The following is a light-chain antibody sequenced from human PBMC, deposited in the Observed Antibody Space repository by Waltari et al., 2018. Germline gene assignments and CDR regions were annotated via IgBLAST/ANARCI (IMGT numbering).Light chain of an antibody. CDR2: NVS. Sequence: QSALTQPRSLSGSPRQSVHISCTGTSSDVGGYNYVSWYQQYPGRAPKVFSYNVSNRPSGVPDRFSGSKSGNTASLTISGLQAEDEADYYCCSYAGNYLRVFGGGTRLTVL. J-gene: IGLJ3*02. CDR1: SSDVGGYNY. CDR3: CSYAGNYLRV. V-gene: IGLV2-11*01.